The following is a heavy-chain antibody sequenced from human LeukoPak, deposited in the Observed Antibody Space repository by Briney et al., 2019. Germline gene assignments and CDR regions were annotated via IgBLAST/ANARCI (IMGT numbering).Heavy chain of an antibody. V-gene: IGHV4-4*09. D-gene: IGHD3-22*01. Sequence: SETLSLTCTVSGVSMSAYQWSWVRQSPEKGLEWIGCINTKGETSYNPSLKSRVTTSVDTSKSQFSLRLTSVTAADTAVYYCATSNDTKIAPFDHWGQGAPVTVSS. CDR3: ATSNDTKIAPFDH. CDR1: GVSMSAYQ. CDR2: INTKGET. J-gene: IGHJ4*02.